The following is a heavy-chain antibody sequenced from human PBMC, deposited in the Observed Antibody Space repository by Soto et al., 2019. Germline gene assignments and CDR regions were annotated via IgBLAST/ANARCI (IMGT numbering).Heavy chain of an antibody. V-gene: IGHV4-59*01. CDR1: GGSISSYY. CDR3: ARSDSTKAFDI. D-gene: IGHD3-22*01. Sequence: SETLSLTCTVSGGSISSYYWSWIRQPPGKGLEWIGYIYYSGSTNYNPSLKSRVTISVDTSKNQFSLKLSSVTAADTAVYYCARSDSTKAFDIWGQGTMVTVSS. CDR2: IYYSGST. J-gene: IGHJ3*02.